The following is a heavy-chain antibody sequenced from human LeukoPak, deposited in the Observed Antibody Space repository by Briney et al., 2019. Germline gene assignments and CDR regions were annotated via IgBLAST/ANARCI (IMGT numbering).Heavy chain of an antibody. D-gene: IGHD6-6*01. CDR3: AREFSTSSTAFDI. CDR1: GGSLSGFY. J-gene: IGHJ3*02. Sequence: SETLSLTCAVYGGSLSGFYWSWIRRPPGMGLEWIGEISHSGSTNYNPSLKSRVTISIDTSKNHFSLKLSSVTAADTAVYYCAREFSTSSTAFDIWGQGTMVTVSS. V-gene: IGHV4-34*01. CDR2: ISHSGST.